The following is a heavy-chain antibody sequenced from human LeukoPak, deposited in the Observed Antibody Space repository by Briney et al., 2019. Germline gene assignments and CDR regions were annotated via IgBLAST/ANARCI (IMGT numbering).Heavy chain of an antibody. Sequence: GGSLRLSCAASGFTFSSYAMSWVRQAPGKGLEWVSAISGSGGSTYYADSVKGRFTISRDNSKNTLYLQMNSLRAEDTAVYYCAKDLQTMIVVVISAFDIRGQGTMVTVSS. J-gene: IGHJ3*02. D-gene: IGHD3-22*01. CDR1: GFTFSSYA. V-gene: IGHV3-23*01. CDR2: ISGSGGST. CDR3: AKDLQTMIVVVISAFDI.